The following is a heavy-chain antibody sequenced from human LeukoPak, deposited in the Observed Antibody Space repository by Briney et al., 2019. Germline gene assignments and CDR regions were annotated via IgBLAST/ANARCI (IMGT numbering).Heavy chain of an antibody. V-gene: IGHV1-8*03. CDR2: MNPNSGNT. Sequence: ASVKVSCKASGYTFSSYGISWVRQAPGQGLEWMGWMNPNSGNTGYAQKFQGRVTITRNTSISTAYMELSSLRSEDTAVYYCASYSSGWYGDFDYWGQGTLVTVSS. J-gene: IGHJ4*02. CDR3: ASYSSGWYGDFDY. D-gene: IGHD6-19*01. CDR1: GYTFSSYG.